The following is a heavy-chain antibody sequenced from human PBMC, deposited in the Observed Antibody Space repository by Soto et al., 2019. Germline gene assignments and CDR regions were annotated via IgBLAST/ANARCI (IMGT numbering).Heavy chain of an antibody. J-gene: IGHJ6*02. V-gene: IGHV3-23*01. CDR3: AKDNYVWGSYRYTSYYYYGMDV. D-gene: IGHD3-16*02. CDR2: ISGSGGST. Sequence: GGSLRLSCAASELTFRSSAMSWVRQAPGKGLEWVSAISGSGGSTYYADSVKGRFTISRDNSKNTLYLQMNSLRAEDTAVYYCAKDNYVWGSYRYTSYYYYGMDVWGQGTTVTVSS. CDR1: ELTFRSSA.